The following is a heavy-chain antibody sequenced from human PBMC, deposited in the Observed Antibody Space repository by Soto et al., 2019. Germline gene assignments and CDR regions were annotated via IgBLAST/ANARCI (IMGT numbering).Heavy chain of an antibody. CDR3: VRGLYPVGSYRESYFDN. J-gene: IGHJ4*02. D-gene: IGHD3-10*01. V-gene: IGHV4-4*02. CDR2: IYQSGST. CDR1: GVSISSTNW. Sequence: QVPLQESGPGLVKPSGTLSLTCAVSGVSISSTNWWSWVRQPPVKGLEWIGEIYQSGSTNYNPSLVSRVAISVDKSKNPFYLHLNFVTAADTAVYYCVRGLYPVGSYRESYFDNWGQGILVTVSS.